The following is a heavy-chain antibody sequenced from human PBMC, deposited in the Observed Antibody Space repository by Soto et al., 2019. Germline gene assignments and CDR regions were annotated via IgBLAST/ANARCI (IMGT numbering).Heavy chain of an antibody. Sequence: EVQLVESGGGLVQPGRSLRLSCAASGFTFDDYAMHWVRQAPGKGLEWVSGISWNSGSIGYADSVKGRFTISRDNAKNSLYLQMNSLRAEDKALYYCAKARGGYSSSWYDYWGQGTLVTVSS. V-gene: IGHV3-9*01. CDR2: ISWNSGSI. CDR3: AKARGGYSSSWYDY. J-gene: IGHJ4*02. D-gene: IGHD6-13*01. CDR1: GFTFDDYA.